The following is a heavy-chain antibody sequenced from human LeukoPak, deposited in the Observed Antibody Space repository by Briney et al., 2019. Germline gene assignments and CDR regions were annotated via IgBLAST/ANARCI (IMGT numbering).Heavy chain of an antibody. CDR1: GFTFSNYW. D-gene: IGHD3-22*01. CDR3: ARDAPYYYDSSGYYYGRNYYYMDV. CDR2: INGDGSIT. Sequence: GGSLRPSCAASGFTFSNYWMHWVRQGPGKGLVWVSRINGDGSITAYADSVKGRFTISRDSATNTLYLQMNSLRPGDTGVYYCARDAPYYYDSSGYYYGRNYYYMDVWGKGTTVTISS. V-gene: IGHV3-74*01. J-gene: IGHJ6*03.